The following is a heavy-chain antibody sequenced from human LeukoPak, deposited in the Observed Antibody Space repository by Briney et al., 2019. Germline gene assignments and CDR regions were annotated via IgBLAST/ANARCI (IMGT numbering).Heavy chain of an antibody. V-gene: IGHV3-33*06. CDR1: GFTFSSYG. CDR3: ANKGEYSSSADY. D-gene: IGHD5-18*01. J-gene: IGHJ4*02. CDR2: IWYDGSNK. Sequence: GGSLRLSCAASGFTFSSYGMHWVRQAPGKGLEWVAVIWYDGSNKYYADSVKGRFTISRDNSKNTLYLQMNSLRAEDTAVYYCANKGEYSSSADYWGQGTLVTVSS.